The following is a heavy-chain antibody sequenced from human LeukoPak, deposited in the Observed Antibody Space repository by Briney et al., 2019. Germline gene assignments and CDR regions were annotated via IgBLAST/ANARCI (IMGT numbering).Heavy chain of an antibody. V-gene: IGHV3-49*04. CDR2: IRRKAHGGTT. D-gene: IGHD3-22*01. CDR1: GFTFGDYA. J-gene: IGHJ4*02. Sequence: GGSLRLSCTTSGFTFGDYAMSCVRQAPGKGLEWVSFIRRKAHGGTTEYAASVKGRFSSSRDDSKSIAYLQMNSLKTEDTAVYFCTRVTYYYDNSGYFHFDSWGQGSLVTVSS. CDR3: TRVTYYYDNSGYFHFDS.